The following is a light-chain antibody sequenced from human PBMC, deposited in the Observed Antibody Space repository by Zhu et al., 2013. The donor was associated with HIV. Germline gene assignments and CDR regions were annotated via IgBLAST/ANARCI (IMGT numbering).Light chain of an antibody. CDR2: GAS. V-gene: IGKV3-20*01. CDR3: HQYASSPRT. J-gene: IGKJ2*01. CDR1: QSVASNY. Sequence: EIVLTQSPGTLSLSPGERATLSCRASQSVASNYLAWYQQKPGQAPRLLIYGASTRATGVPDRLSGSGSGTDFTFTISRPEPEDFAVYYCHQYASSPRTFGQGTKLEIK.